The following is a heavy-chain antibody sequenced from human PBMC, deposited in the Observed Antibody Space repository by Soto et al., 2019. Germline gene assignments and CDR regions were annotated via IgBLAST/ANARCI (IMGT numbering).Heavy chain of an antibody. CDR3: ARAGVTDHRYFEY. CDR2: IRNKANSYSR. Sequence: EVQVVEAGGGLVQPGGSLRLSCAASGFTFSDHYMDWVRQAPGKGLEWVGRIRNKANSYSREYAASVQGRFTISRDESKDSLYLQMNSLKTEDTAVYYCARAGVTDHRYFEYWGQGTLVTVSS. V-gene: IGHV3-72*01. D-gene: IGHD2-21*02. CDR1: GFTFSDHY. J-gene: IGHJ4*02.